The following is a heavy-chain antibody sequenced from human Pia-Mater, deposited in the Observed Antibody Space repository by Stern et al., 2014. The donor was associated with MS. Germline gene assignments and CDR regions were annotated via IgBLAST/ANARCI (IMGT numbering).Heavy chain of an antibody. CDR2: INSDGSST. V-gene: IGHV3-74*02. D-gene: IGHD5-18*01. CDR3: ARIAGVRSWIQPLDY. CDR1: GFTFSSYW. J-gene: IGHJ4*02. Sequence: EVELIESGGGFVQPGGSLRLSCAASGFTFSSYWMHWVRQAPGKGLVWVSRINSDGSSTTYADSVKGRFTISRDNAKNTLYLQMNSLRAEDTAVYYCARIAGVRSWIQPLDYWGQGTLVTVSS.